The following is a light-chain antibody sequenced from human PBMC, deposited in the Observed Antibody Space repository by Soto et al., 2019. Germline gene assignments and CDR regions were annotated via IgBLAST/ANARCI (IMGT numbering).Light chain of an antibody. J-gene: IGKJ4*01. Sequence: DIQMTQSPSTLSASVGDRVTITCRASQSISSWLAWYQQKPGKAPKLLIYKASSLESGVPSRFSGSGSGTEFTLTISSLQPDDSATYFCQQASSFPLTFGGGTKVDIK. CDR3: QQASSFPLT. V-gene: IGKV1-5*03. CDR1: QSISSW. CDR2: KAS.